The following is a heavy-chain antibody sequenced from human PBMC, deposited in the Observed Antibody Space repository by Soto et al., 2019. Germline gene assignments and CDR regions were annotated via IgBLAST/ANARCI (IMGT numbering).Heavy chain of an antibody. CDR2: MNPNSGNT. CDR3: ARDPMGRYYGSGSYYFDY. Sequence: GASVKVSCKASGYTFTSYDINWVRQATGQGLEWMGWMNPNSGNTGYAQKFRGRVTMTSNTSISTAYMDLSSLRSEDTAVYYCARDPMGRYYGSGSYYFDYWGQGTLVTVSS. CDR1: GYTFTSYD. V-gene: IGHV1-8*01. J-gene: IGHJ4*02. D-gene: IGHD3-10*01.